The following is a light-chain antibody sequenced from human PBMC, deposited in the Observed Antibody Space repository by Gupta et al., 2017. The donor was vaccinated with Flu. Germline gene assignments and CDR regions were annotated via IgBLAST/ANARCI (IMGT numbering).Light chain of an antibody. CDR3: QQRSNWPRL. V-gene: IGKV3-11*01. J-gene: IGKJ4*01. CDR2: DAS. CDR1: QSVSKY. Sequence: EIVSPQSPATLSLSPGERATLSCRASQSVSKYLAWYQQKPGQAPKLLISDASNRATGIPARFSGSGSGTDFTLTISSLEPEDFAVYYCQQRSNWPRLFGGGTKVEIK.